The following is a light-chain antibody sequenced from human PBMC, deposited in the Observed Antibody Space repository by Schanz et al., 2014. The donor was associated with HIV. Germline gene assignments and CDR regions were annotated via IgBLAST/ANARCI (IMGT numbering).Light chain of an antibody. CDR1: QSVSSSY. J-gene: IGKJ3*01. V-gene: IGKV3-20*01. CDR3: QQYGRS. Sequence: EIVLTQSPGTLSLSPGERATLSCRASQSVSSSYLAWYQQKPGQAPRLLIYGASSRATGIPARFSGSGSGTDFTLTISSLEPEDFAVYYCQQYGRSFGPGTKVDIK. CDR2: GAS.